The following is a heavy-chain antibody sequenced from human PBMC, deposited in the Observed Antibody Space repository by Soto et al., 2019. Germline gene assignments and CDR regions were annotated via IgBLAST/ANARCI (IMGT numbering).Heavy chain of an antibody. Sequence: EVQLVESGGGLVQPGRSLRLSCVASGFRFDDYAMHWVRQAPGKGLEWVSGLTASGLNTYYTDSVKGRFTISRDNSRNTVYLQMSGLRVEDTAVFHCAKGLGNAKEVWGQGTTVTVSS. CDR3: AKGLGNAKEV. D-gene: IGHD2-8*01. J-gene: IGHJ6*02. CDR2: LTASGLNT. CDR1: GFRFDDYA. V-gene: IGHV3-23*04.